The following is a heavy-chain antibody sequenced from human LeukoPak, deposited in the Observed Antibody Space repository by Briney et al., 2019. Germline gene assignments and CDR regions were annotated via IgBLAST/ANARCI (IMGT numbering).Heavy chain of an antibody. D-gene: IGHD6-19*01. CDR3: ARVSCGWYEIMMGAFDI. CDR1: GYTFTGYY. Sequence: GASVKVSCKASGYTFTGYYMHWVRQAPGQGLEWMGWINPNSGGTNYAQKFQGRVTMTRDTSISTAYMELSRLRSDDTAVYYCARVSCGWYEIMMGAFDIWGQGTMVTVSS. CDR2: INPNSGGT. J-gene: IGHJ3*02. V-gene: IGHV1-2*02.